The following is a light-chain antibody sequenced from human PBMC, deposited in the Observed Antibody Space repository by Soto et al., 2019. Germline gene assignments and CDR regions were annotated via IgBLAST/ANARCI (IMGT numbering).Light chain of an antibody. Sequence: QSALTQPASVSGSPGQSSTISCTGTSSDVGDYNFVSWYQQLPGKAPKLMIYEVSHRPSGVSNRFSGSKSGNTASLTISGLLAEDEAHYYCSSHTSSSIWVFGGRTKVTVL. CDR3: SSHTSSSIWV. J-gene: IGLJ3*02. CDR2: EVS. V-gene: IGLV2-14*03. CDR1: SSDVGDYNF.